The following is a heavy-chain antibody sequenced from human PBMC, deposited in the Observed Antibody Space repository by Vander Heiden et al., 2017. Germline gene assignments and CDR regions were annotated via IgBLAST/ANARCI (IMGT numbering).Heavy chain of an antibody. J-gene: IGHJ4*02. V-gene: IGHV3-53*01. Sequence: EVQLLESGGGLIKPGGSLRLSCAASGFTVSSNYMSWVRQAPGKGLKWVSVIYSGGSTYYADSVKGRFTISRDNSKNTLYLQMNSLRAEDTAVYYCARGGGYSGYDWGEFDYWGQGTLVTVSS. D-gene: IGHD5-12*01. CDR3: ARGGGYSGYDWGEFDY. CDR2: IYSGGST. CDR1: GFTVSSNY.